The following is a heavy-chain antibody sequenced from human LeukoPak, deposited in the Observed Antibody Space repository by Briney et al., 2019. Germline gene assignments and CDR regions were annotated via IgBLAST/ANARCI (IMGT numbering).Heavy chain of an antibody. CDR3: ASGGGWVFNN. J-gene: IGHJ4*02. V-gene: IGHV3-7*01. D-gene: IGHD6-19*01. Sequence: GSLRLSCAASGFPFSSHWLSWFRQSPGKGLEWVAHIKQDGSEKYYVDSVKGRFTISRDNARNSQYLQMNSLRAEDTAVYYCASGGGWVFNNWGQGTLVTVSS. CDR1: GFPFSSHW. CDR2: IKQDGSEK.